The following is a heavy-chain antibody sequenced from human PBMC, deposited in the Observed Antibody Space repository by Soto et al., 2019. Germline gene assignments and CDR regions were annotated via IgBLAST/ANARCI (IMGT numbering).Heavy chain of an antibody. CDR1: GYTFNTYG. Sequence: QVRLVQSGAEVTKPGASVTVSCMASGYTFNTYGITWVRQAPGQGLEWMGWISAYNGDTNYAQKFQGRVTMTTDTSTSTAYMELRSLRSDDTAVYYCARDQGYCSAGICYAHWYFDLWGRGTLVTVSS. V-gene: IGHV1-18*01. CDR3: ARDQGYCSAGICYAHWYFDL. J-gene: IGHJ2*01. CDR2: ISAYNGDT. D-gene: IGHD2-15*01.